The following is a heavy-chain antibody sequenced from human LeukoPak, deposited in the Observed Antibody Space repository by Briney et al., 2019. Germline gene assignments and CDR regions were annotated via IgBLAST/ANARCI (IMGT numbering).Heavy chain of an antibody. CDR3: ARVSSSYGGPFDY. CDR1: GFTFSTYG. J-gene: IGHJ4*02. D-gene: IGHD6-6*01. V-gene: IGHV3-7*01. CDR2: IKEDGSEK. Sequence: HPGGSLRLSCAASGFTFSTYGMHWVRQAPGKGLEWVANIKEDGSEKYYVDSVKGRFTISRDNAKNSLHLQMNSLRAEDTAVYYCARVSSSYGGPFDYWGQGTLVTVSS.